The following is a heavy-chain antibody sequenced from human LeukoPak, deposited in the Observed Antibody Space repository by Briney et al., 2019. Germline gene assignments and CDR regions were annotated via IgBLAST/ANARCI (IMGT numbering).Heavy chain of an antibody. CDR2: ISSSGSTI. CDR3: ARGGRRNIVVLTAIPDDAFDI. CDR1: GFTFSSYE. Sequence: PGGSLRLSCVASGFTFSSYEMNWVRQAPGKGLEGVSYISSSGSTIYYADSVKGRFTISRDNAKNSLYLQMNRLRVEDTALFYCARGGRRNIVVLTAIPDDAFDIWGQGTMVTVSS. D-gene: IGHD2-21*02. J-gene: IGHJ3*02. V-gene: IGHV3-48*03.